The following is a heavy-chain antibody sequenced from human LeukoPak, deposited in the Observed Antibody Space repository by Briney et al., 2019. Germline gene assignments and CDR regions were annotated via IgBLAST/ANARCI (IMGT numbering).Heavy chain of an antibody. Sequence: PSETLSLTCAVYGGSLSGHYWSWIRQPPGKGLEWIGEINHSGSTTYNPSLKSRVTISVDTSKNQFSLKLTSVTAADTAVYYCARNEDCSGGSCYNWCDPWGQGTLVTVSS. CDR2: INHSGST. D-gene: IGHD2-15*01. V-gene: IGHV4-34*01. CDR1: GGSLSGHY. CDR3: ARNEDCSGGSCYNWCDP. J-gene: IGHJ5*02.